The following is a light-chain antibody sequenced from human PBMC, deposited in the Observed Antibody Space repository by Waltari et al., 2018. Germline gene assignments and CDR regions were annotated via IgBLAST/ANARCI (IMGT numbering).Light chain of an antibody. Sequence: QSVLTQPPSASGTPGQRVTISCSGSSSNIGSHTVNWYQHLPGTAPKLLIYNNSQRPSGVPDRFSGSKSGTSAPLAISGLQSEDEADYYCAAWDDSLNGLNWVFGGGTKVTVL. CDR3: AAWDDSLNGLNWV. V-gene: IGLV1-44*01. CDR2: NNS. J-gene: IGLJ3*02. CDR1: SSNIGSHT.